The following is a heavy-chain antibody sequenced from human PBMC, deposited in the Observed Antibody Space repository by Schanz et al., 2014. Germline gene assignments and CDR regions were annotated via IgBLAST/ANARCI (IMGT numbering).Heavy chain of an antibody. CDR3: ARAPTSNFDP. Sequence: QVQLQESGPGLVKPSGTLSLTCAVSGDSINSNTWWSWVRQPPGKGLEWIGEIYHSGSTNYNPSLNIRVTISVDNPKNQFSLPLSSVTAADTAVYYCARAPTSNFDPWGQGTLVTVSS. CDR2: IYHSGST. V-gene: IGHV4-4*02. CDR1: GDSINSNTW. J-gene: IGHJ5*02.